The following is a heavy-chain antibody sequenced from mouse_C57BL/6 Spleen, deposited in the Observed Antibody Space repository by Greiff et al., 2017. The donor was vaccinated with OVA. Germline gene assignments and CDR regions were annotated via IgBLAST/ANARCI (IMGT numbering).Heavy chain of an antibody. V-gene: IGHV5-6*02. CDR3: ARRETDFDY. CDR2: ISSGGSYT. CDR1: GFTFSSYG. Sequence: EVMLVESGGDLVKPGGSLKLSCAASGFTFSSYGMSWVRQTPDKRLEWVATISSGGSYTYYPDSVKGRFTISRDNAKNTLYLQMSSLKSEDTAMYYCARRETDFDYWGKGTTLTVSS. J-gene: IGHJ2*01.